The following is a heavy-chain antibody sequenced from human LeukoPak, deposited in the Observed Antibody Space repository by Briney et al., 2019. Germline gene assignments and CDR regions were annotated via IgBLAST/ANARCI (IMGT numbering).Heavy chain of an antibody. Sequence: SETLSLTCTVSGDPINSYYWSWIRQPPGKGLEWIGYIFYSGSTNYNPSLKSRVTISVDTSKNQFSLKLSSVTAADTAVYYCARRITSSGWYRDDYWGQGTLVTVSP. J-gene: IGHJ4*02. D-gene: IGHD6-19*01. CDR3: ARRITSSGWYRDDY. CDR2: IFYSGST. V-gene: IGHV4-59*08. CDR1: GDPINSYY.